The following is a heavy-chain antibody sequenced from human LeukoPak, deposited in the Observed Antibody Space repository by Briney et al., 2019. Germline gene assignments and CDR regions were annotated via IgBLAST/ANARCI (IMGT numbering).Heavy chain of an antibody. D-gene: IGHD2-2*01. V-gene: IGHV4-39*07. CDR2: IYYSGST. Sequence: SETLSLTCTVSGGSISSSYYYWGWIRQPPGKGLEWIGSIYYSGSTYYNPSLKSRVTISVDTSKNQFSLKLRSVTAADTAVYYCARDQGSIGHWFDPWGQGTLVTVSS. J-gene: IGHJ5*02. CDR1: GGSISSSYYY. CDR3: ARDQGSIGHWFDP.